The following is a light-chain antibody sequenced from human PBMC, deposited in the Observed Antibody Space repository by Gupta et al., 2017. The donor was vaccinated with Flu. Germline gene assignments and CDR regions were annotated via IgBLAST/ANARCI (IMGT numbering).Light chain of an antibody. CDR1: SGSVSTDYF. J-gene: IGLJ2*01. CDR2: NTS. Sequence: QTVVTQDSSFSVSPGGTVTLTCGLTSGSVSTDYFPSWYQQPPGLPPRTLIYNTSPRSSGVPDRFSGSMLGNKAALTITGRQAEDEANYYCITLAGSSSVVFGGGTKLTVL. V-gene: IGLV8-61*01. CDR3: ITLAGSSSVV.